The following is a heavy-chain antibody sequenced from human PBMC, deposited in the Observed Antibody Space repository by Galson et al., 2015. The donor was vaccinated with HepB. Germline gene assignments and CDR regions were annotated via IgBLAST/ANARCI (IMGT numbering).Heavy chain of an antibody. CDR1: GFTFSSYA. CDR3: ARHRSVRSSSWGAFDY. D-gene: IGHD6-13*01. J-gene: IGHJ4*02. CDR2: ISYDGSNK. V-gene: IGHV3-30*04. Sequence: SLRLSCAASGFTFSSYAMHWVRQAPGKGLEWVAVISYDGSNKYYADSVKGRFTISRDNSKNTLYLQMSSLRAEDTAVYYCARHRSVRSSSWGAFDYWGQGTLVTVSS.